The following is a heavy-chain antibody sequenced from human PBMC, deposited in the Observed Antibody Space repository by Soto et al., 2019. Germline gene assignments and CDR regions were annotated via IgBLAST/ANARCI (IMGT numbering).Heavy chain of an antibody. CDR2: IYHSGTT. J-gene: IGHJ3*02. Sequence: QVQLQESGPGLVKPSGTLSLTCAVSGGSISSSNWWSWVRQPPGKGLEWIGEIYHSGTTNYNPSLKSRVTISVDKSKNQFSLKLTSVTAADTAVYYWARGIIPMIVVGGGDDAFDIWGQGTMVTVSS. CDR3: ARGIIPMIVVGGGDDAFDI. V-gene: IGHV4-4*02. CDR1: GGSISSSNW. D-gene: IGHD3-22*01.